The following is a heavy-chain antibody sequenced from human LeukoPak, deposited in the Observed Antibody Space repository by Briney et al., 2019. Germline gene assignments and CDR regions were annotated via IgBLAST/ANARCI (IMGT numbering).Heavy chain of an antibody. V-gene: IGHV3-30*18. CDR1: GFTFSSYG. CDR2: ISYDGSNK. Sequence: GRSLRLSCAASGFTFSSYGMHWVRQAPGKGLEWVAVISYDGSNKYYADSVKGRFTISRDNSKNTLYLQMNSLRAEDTAVYYCAKDSGGDEESPIDYWGQGTLVTVSS. D-gene: IGHD2-21*02. CDR3: AKDSGGDEESPIDY. J-gene: IGHJ4*02.